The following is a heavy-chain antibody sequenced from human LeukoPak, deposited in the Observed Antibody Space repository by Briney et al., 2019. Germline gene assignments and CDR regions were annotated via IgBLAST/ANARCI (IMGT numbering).Heavy chain of an antibody. CDR1: GGSINSGSYY. CDR3: ARSEMATMKGFDY. J-gene: IGHJ4*02. Sequence: SETLSLTCTVSGGSINSGSYYWNWIRRPAGKGLEWIGRIYISGTTNYNPSLKSRVTISVDTFKNRFSLKLTSVTAADTAVYYCARSEMATMKGFDYWGQGTLVTVSS. D-gene: IGHD5-24*01. CDR2: IYISGTT. V-gene: IGHV4-61*02.